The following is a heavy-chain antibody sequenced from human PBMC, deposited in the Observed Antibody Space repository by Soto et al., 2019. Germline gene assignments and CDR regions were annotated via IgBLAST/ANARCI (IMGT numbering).Heavy chain of an antibody. Sequence: SETLSLTCTVSGGSISSYYWSWIRQPPGKGLEWIGYIYYSGSTNYNPSLKSRVTISVDTSKNQFSLKLSSVTAADTAVYYCARVRGVATTYYYYYMDVWGKGTRVTVSS. CDR3: ARVRGVATTYYYYYMDV. V-gene: IGHV4-59*01. D-gene: IGHD5-12*01. CDR1: GGSISSYY. J-gene: IGHJ6*03. CDR2: IYYSGST.